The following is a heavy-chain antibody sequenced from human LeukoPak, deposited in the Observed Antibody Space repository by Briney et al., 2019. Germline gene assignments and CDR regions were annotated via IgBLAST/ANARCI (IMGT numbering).Heavy chain of an antibody. V-gene: IGHV4-59*01. Sequence: SETLSPSCTVSGASITSYFWTWIRQPPGKGLEVIGYVHYLGSTNYNPSLKSRVTISLDTSKNHFSLKLTSVSAADTAVYYCARQNAYLVSGPLDCWGQGALVTVSS. D-gene: IGHD3-16*01. CDR2: VHYLGST. CDR1: GASITSYF. CDR3: ARQNAYLVSGPLDC. J-gene: IGHJ4*02.